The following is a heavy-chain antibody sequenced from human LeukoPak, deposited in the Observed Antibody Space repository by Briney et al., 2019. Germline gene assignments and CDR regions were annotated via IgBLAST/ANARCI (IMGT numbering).Heavy chain of an antibody. CDR2: IKQDGSEK. V-gene: IGHV3-7*01. CDR3: ARAQTVLRFLEWLGGAFDI. D-gene: IGHD3-3*01. CDR1: GFTFSSYW. Sequence: GGSLRLSCAASGFTFSSYWMSWVRQAPGKGLEWVANIKQDGSEKYYVDSVKGRFTISRGNAKNSLYLQMNSLRAEDTAVYYCARAQTVLRFLEWLGGAFDIWGQGTMVTVSS. J-gene: IGHJ3*02.